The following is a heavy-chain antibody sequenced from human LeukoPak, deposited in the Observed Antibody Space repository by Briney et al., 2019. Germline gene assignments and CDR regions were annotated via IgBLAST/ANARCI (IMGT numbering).Heavy chain of an antibody. CDR2: INHSGST. Sequence: SETLSLTCAVNGGSFSGYYWTWIRRPPGKGLEWIGEINHSGSTNYNPSLKSRVTISVDTSKSQFSLKLSSVTAADTAVYYCARGPTVVYDILTGYYYFDYWGQGTLVTVSS. D-gene: IGHD3-9*01. CDR1: GGSFSGYY. V-gene: IGHV4-34*01. CDR3: ARGPTVVYDILTGYYYFDY. J-gene: IGHJ4*02.